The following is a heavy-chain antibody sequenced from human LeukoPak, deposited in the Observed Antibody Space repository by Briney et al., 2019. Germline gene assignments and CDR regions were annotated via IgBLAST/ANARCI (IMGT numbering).Heavy chain of an antibody. Sequence: GGSLRLSCAASGFTFSDYDMHWVRQAKGKGLEWVSAIGAAGDTYYTGSVKGRFTISRENAKNSLYLQMNSLRAGDTAVYYCARVAKERVGGVYYFDYWGQGTLVTVSS. CDR2: IGAAGDT. J-gene: IGHJ4*02. CDR3: ARVAKERVGGVYYFDY. V-gene: IGHV3-13*01. CDR1: GFTFSDYD. D-gene: IGHD1-1*01.